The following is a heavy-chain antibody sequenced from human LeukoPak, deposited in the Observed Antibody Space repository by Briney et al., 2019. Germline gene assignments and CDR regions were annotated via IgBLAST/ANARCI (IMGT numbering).Heavy chain of an antibody. CDR1: GFTISSSH. J-gene: IGHJ4*02. CDR2: ISASGGST. D-gene: IGHD5-12*01. Sequence: PAGTLSLTCAASGFTISSSHMTWVRHTPPKGLEWVLTISASGGSTFFADSVKGRFTISRDSSKNRLYLQMNSLRAEDTAVYYCALTLGRVATMTYLDYWGQGTLVTVSS. V-gene: IGHV3-23*01. CDR3: ALTLGRVATMTYLDY.